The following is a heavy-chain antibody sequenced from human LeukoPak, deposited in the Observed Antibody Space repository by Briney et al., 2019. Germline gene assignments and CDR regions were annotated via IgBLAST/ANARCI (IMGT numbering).Heavy chain of an antibody. CDR1: GGSISSSSYY. D-gene: IGHD3-22*01. CDR3: ARVATLQDSSSYSN. V-gene: IGHV4-39*07. J-gene: IGHJ4*02. CDR2: IYYSGST. Sequence: SETLSLTCTVSGGSISSSSYYWGWIRQPPGKGLEWIGSIYYSGSTYYNPSLKSRVTISVDTSKNQFSLKLSPVTAADTAVYYCARVATLQDSSSYSNWGQGTLVTVSS.